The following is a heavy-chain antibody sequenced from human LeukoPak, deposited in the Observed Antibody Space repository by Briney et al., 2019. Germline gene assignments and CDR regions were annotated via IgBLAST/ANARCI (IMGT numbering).Heavy chain of an antibody. J-gene: IGHJ5*02. D-gene: IGHD3-9*01. CDR3: ARYSYDILTGYPKGWFDP. CDR2: IYYSGST. V-gene: IGHV4-59*01. Sequence: SETLSLTCTVSGGSISSYYWSWIRQPPGKGLEWIGYIYYSGSTNYNPSLKSRVTISVDTSKNQFSLKPSSVTAADTAVYYCARYSYDILTGYPKGWFDPWGQGTLVTVSS. CDR1: GGSISSYY.